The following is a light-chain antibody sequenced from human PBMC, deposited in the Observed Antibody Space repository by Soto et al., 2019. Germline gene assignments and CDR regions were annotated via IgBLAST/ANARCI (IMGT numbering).Light chain of an antibody. CDR2: GAS. Sequence: EIVLTQYPGTLSLSPGERATLSCRASQSVSSTYLAWYQHKPGQAPRLLIYGASSRATGIPDRFSGSGSGSDFTLTISRLEPEDFAVYYCQQAGSTLWTFGQGTKVEIK. J-gene: IGKJ1*01. V-gene: IGKV3-20*01. CDR1: QSVSSTY. CDR3: QQAGSTLWT.